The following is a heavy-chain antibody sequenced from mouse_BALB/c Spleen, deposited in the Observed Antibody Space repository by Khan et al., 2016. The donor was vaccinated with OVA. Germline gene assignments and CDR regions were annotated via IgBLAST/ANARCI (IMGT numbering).Heavy chain of an antibody. Sequence: QVQLKESGPGLVAPSQSLSITCTVSGFSLSRYNIHWVRQPPGKGLEWLGMIWGGGGTDYNSTLKSRLSIRKDNSKRQVFLKMNSLQTDDSAMYYCARAYYRYDGYYAMDYWGQGTSVTVSP. CDR2: IWGGGGT. CDR1: GFSLSRYN. CDR3: ARAYYRYDGYYAMDY. J-gene: IGHJ4*01. D-gene: IGHD2-14*01. V-gene: IGHV2-6-4*01.